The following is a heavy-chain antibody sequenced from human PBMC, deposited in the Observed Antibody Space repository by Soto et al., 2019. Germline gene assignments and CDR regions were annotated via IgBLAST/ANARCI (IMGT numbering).Heavy chain of an antibody. D-gene: IGHD3-3*01. J-gene: IGHJ6*04. Sequence: ASVKVSCKASGYTFTGYYMHWVRQAPGQGLEWMGWINPNSGGTNYAQKFQGWVTMTRDTSISTAYMELSRLRSDDTAVYYCARDHYTIFGYYYGMDVWGKGTTVTVSS. CDR3: ARDHYTIFGYYYGMDV. CDR2: INPNSGGT. V-gene: IGHV1-2*04. CDR1: GYTFTGYY.